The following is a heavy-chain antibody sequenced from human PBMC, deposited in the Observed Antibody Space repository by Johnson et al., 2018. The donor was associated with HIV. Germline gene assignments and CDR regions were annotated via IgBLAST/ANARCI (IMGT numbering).Heavy chain of an antibody. CDR3: ASPLEAAAGPMDAFDI. V-gene: IGHV3-30*04. CDR2: ISYDGSNT. CDR1: AFTFSRNA. Sequence: QEQLVESGGGLVKPGGSLRLSCSASAFTFSRNAMHWVRQAPGKGPEWVACISYDGSNTSYADSVKGRFTISRDNSKNTLYLQMNSLRAEDTAVYYCASPLEAAAGPMDAFDIWGQGTMVTVSS. J-gene: IGHJ3*02. D-gene: IGHD6-13*01.